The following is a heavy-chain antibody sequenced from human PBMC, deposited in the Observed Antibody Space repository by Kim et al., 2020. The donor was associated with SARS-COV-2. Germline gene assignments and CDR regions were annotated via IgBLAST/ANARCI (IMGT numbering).Heavy chain of an antibody. V-gene: IGHV3-30*07. Sequence: SVKGRFTISRDNSKNTLYLQMNSLRAEDTAVYYCARDLALLLWFGEFDYWGQGTLVTVSS. J-gene: IGHJ4*02. D-gene: IGHD3-10*01. CDR3: ARDLALLLWFGEFDY.